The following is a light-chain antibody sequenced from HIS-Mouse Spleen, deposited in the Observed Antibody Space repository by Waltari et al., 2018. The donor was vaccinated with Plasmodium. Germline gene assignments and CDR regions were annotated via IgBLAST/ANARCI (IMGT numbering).Light chain of an antibody. J-gene: IGKJ2*01. CDR1: QGISNY. V-gene: IGKV1-27*01. Sequence: DIQMTQSPSPLSALVGDRVTITCRASQGISNYLAWYQQNPGKVPKLLIYAASTLQSGVPSRFSGSGSGTDFTLTISSLQPEDVATYYCQKYNSAPHTFGQGTKLEIK. CDR3: QKYNSAPHT. CDR2: AAS.